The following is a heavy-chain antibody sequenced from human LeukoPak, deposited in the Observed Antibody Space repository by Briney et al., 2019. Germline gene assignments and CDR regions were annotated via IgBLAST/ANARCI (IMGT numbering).Heavy chain of an antibody. J-gene: IGHJ6*02. V-gene: IGHV3-15*01. CDR1: GFTFSNAW. Sequence: GGSLRLSCAASGFTFSNAWMSWVRQAPGKGLEWVGRIKSKTDGGTTDYAAPVKGRFTISRDDSKNTLYLQMNSLKTEDTAVYYCTTDPRLSNYYYYGMDVWGQGTTVTVSS. CDR3: TTDPRLSNYYYYGMDV. CDR2: IKSKTDGGTT.